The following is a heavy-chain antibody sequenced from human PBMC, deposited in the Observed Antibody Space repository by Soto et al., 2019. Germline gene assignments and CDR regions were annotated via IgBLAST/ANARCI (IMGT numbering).Heavy chain of an antibody. CDR2: MNPNSGNT. CDR3: ARGGIDVDYDFWSSSAVNNWFDP. D-gene: IGHD3-3*01. Sequence: ASVKVSCKASGYTFTSYDINWVRQTTGQGLEWMGWMNPNSGNTGYAQKFQGRVTMTRNTSISTAYMELSSLRSEDTAVYYCARGGIDVDYDFWSSSAVNNWFDPWGQGTLVTVSS. CDR1: GYTFTSYD. J-gene: IGHJ5*02. V-gene: IGHV1-8*01.